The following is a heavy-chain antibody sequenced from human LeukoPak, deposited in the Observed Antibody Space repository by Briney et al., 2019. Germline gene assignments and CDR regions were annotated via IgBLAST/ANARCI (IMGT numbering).Heavy chain of an antibody. CDR3: ARSNNGGWGYCDY. V-gene: IGHV3-33*01. Sequence: GGSLRLSCAAYGFSFSHYGMHCVRQAPGKWLQWAAVIWYDGSNNYYADSVKGRFTISRENSKNTLYVQMSSLRAEDTAVYYCARSNNGGWGYCDYWGQGSLVTVSS. CDR2: IWYDGSNN. CDR1: GFSFSHYG. D-gene: IGHD3-16*01. J-gene: IGHJ4*02.